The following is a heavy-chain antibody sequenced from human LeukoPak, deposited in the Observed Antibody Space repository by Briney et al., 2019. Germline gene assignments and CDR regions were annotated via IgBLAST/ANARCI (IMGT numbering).Heavy chain of an antibody. CDR2: ISYDGSNE. D-gene: IGHD2-15*01. Sequence: GGSLRLSCAASGFSFSIYGMHWVRQAPGKGLEWVASISYDGSNEYCLDSVEGRFTISRDNSRNTLYLQINSLRPEDTAVYYCAKDLKGFCSGGSCPAAFEIWGQGTMVTVSS. CDR3: AKDLKGFCSGGSCPAAFEI. V-gene: IGHV3-30*18. CDR1: GFSFSIYG. J-gene: IGHJ3*02.